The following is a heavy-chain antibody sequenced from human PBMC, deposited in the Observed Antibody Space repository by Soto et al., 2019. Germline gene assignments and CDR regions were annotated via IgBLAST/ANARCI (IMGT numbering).Heavy chain of an antibody. CDR3: GRDQTMAGPTTLDF. CDR2: ISSDGSNI. CDR1: GFTFSRYW. J-gene: IGHJ4*02. Sequence: EVQLEESGGGLVQPGGSLRLSCAASGFTFSRYWMHWGRQAPGKGLVWVSRISSDGSNIIYADSVKGRFTISRDDAKNTLYLQMNNLRDEDTAVYYCGRDQTMAGPTTLDFWGQGALVTVSS. D-gene: IGHD6-19*01. V-gene: IGHV3-74*01.